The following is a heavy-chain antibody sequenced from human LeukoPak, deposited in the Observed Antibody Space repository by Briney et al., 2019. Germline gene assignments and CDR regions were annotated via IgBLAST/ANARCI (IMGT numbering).Heavy chain of an antibody. V-gene: IGHV4-59*01. CDR1: GGSISSYY. Sequence: SETLSLTCTVSGGSISSYYWSWIWQPPGKGLEWIGYIYYSGSTNYNPSLKSRVTISVDTSKNQFSLKLSSVTAADTAVYYCARDPLKGWFDPWGQGTLVTVSS. CDR2: IYYSGST. CDR3: ARDPLKGWFDP. J-gene: IGHJ5*02.